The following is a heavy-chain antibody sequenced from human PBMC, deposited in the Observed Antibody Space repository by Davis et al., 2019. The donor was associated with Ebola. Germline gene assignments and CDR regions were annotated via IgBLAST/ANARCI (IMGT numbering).Heavy chain of an antibody. J-gene: IGHJ6*03. CDR1: GYTFTSYA. Sequence: ASVKVSCKASGYTFTSYAMHWVRQAPGQRLEWMGWINAGNGNTKYSQKLQGRVTLTTDTSTSTAYMELRNLRSDDTAVYYCARGSHSGFPYYMDVWGKGTTVTVSS. CDR3: ARGSHSGFPYYMDV. CDR2: INAGNGNT. V-gene: IGHV1-3*01. D-gene: IGHD3-22*01.